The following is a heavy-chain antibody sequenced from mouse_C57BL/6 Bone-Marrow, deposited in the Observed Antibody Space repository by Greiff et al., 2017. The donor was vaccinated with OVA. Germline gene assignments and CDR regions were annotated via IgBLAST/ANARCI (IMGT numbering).Heavy chain of an antibody. CDR3: ARDSNYAMDY. Sequence: VQLVESGAELARPGASVKLSCKASGYTFTSYGISWVKQRTGQGLEWIGEIYPRSGNTYYNEKFKGKATLTADKSSSTAYMELRSLTSEDSAVYFCARDSNYAMDYWGQGTSVTVSS. CDR2: IYPRSGNT. V-gene: IGHV1-81*01. CDR1: GYTFTSYG. D-gene: IGHD2-5*01. J-gene: IGHJ4*01.